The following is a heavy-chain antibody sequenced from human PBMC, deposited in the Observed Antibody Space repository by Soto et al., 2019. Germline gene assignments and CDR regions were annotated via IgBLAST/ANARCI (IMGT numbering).Heavy chain of an antibody. J-gene: IGHJ4*02. CDR2: IYYSGST. CDR1: GGSISSSSYY. Sequence: PSETLSLTCTVSGGSISSSSYYWGWIRQPPGKGLEWIGSIYYSGSTYYNPSLKSRVTISVDTSKNQFSLKLSSVTAADTAVYYCASHGRLCGELLYGWFDYWGQGTLVTVSS. CDR3: ASHGRLCGELLYGWFDY. D-gene: IGHD3-10*02. V-gene: IGHV4-39*01.